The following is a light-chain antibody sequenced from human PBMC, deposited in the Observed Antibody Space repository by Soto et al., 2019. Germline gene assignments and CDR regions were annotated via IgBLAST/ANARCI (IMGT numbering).Light chain of an antibody. CDR3: SSYASSSALVV. CDR1: SSDVGGYIY. Sequence: QSALTQPASVSGSPGQSITISCTGTSSDVGGYIYVSWYQQHPGKAPKLMIYEVSNRPSGVSNRFSGSKSGNTASLTISGLQAEDEAIYYCSSYASSSALVVFGGGTKLTVL. V-gene: IGLV2-14*01. J-gene: IGLJ2*01. CDR2: EVS.